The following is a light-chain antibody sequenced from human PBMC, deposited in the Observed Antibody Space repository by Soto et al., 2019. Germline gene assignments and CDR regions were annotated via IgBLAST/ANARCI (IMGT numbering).Light chain of an antibody. CDR2: EGS. J-gene: IGLJ3*02. Sequence: QSVLTQPASVSGSPGQSITISCTGTSSDVGSYNLVSWYQQHPGKAPKLMIYEGSKRPSGVSNRFSGSKSGNTASLTISGRQAEDEADYYCCSYAGSSTWVFGGGTQLTV. CDR1: SSDVGSYNL. V-gene: IGLV2-23*01. CDR3: CSYAGSSTWV.